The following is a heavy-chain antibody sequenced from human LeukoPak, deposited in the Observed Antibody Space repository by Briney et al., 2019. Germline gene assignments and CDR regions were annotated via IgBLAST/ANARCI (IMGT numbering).Heavy chain of an antibody. CDR3: AVIAAAGGFDY. CDR2: INHSGST. V-gene: IGHV4-34*01. Sequence: SETLSLTCAVYGGSFSGYYWSWIRQPSGKGLEWIGEINHSGSTNYNPSLKSRVTISVDTSKNQFSLKLSSVTAADTAVYYCAVIAAAGGFDYWGQGTLVTVSS. CDR1: GGSFSGYY. D-gene: IGHD6-13*01. J-gene: IGHJ4*02.